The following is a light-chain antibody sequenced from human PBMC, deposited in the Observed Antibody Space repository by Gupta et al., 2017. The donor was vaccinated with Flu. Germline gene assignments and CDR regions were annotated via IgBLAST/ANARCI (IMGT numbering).Light chain of an antibody. CDR3: TSYTSSSTYV. J-gene: IGLJ1*01. Sequence: SVTISCTGTSSDVGSYNRVSWYQQSPGTAPKLMIYEVSNRPSGVPDRFSGSKSGNTASLTISGLQAEDEADYYCTSYTSSSTYVFGTGTKVTGL. CDR2: EVS. V-gene: IGLV2-18*02. CDR1: SSDVGSYNR.